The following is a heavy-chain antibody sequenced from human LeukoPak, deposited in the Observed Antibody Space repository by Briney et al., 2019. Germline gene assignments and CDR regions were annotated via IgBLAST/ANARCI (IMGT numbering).Heavy chain of an antibody. D-gene: IGHD5-18*01. Sequence: GGSLRLSCSASGFTFSSYAMHWVRQAPGKGLEYVSAISSNGGSTYYADSVKGRFTISRHNSKNTLYLQMNSLRAEDTAVYYCARERSYGSPFDYWGQGTLVTVSS. CDR3: ARERSYGSPFDY. CDR2: ISSNGGST. J-gene: IGHJ4*02. V-gene: IGHV3-64*04. CDR1: GFTFSSYA.